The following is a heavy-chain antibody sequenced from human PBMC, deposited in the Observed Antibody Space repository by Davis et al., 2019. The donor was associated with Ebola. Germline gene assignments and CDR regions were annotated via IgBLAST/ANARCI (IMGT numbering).Heavy chain of an antibody. V-gene: IGHV3-53*01. CDR2: IYSGGST. CDR3: ARVGLTKYYYYGMDV. CDR1: GFTVSSNY. Sequence: GESLKISCAASGFTVSSNYMSWVRQAPGKGLEWVSVIYSGGSTYYADSVKGRFTISRDNSKNTLYLQMNSLRAEDTAVYYCARVGLTKYYYYGMDVWGQGTTVTVSS. D-gene: IGHD4/OR15-4a*01. J-gene: IGHJ6*02.